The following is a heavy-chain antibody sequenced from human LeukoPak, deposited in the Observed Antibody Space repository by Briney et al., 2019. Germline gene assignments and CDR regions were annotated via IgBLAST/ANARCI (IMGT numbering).Heavy chain of an antibody. CDR3: ARPNSSGWFPYDY. V-gene: IGHV4-39*01. CDR2: IYYSGTT. CDR1: GGAINRSSYY. D-gene: IGHD6-19*01. J-gene: IGHJ4*02. Sequence: PSETLSLTCTVSGGAINRSSYYWGWIRQPPGKGLEWIGSIYYSGTTYYNPSLKSRVTISVDTSKNQFSLMLTSVTAADTAVYYCARPNSSGWFPYDYWGQGILVTVSS.